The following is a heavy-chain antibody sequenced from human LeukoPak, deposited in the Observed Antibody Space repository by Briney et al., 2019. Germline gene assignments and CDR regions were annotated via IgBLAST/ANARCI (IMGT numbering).Heavy chain of an antibody. V-gene: IGHV4-61*02. CDR2: IYIGGST. CDR1: GDFITSGTYY. J-gene: IGHJ4*02. Sequence: SSETLSLTCNVSGDFITSGTYYWNWIRQPAGKGLERIGRIYIGGSTNYNPSLKSRVTISLDTSQNQFSLKLTSVTAADTAVYYCASHYGDSYFGFWGQGTLVTVSS. D-gene: IGHD4-17*01. CDR3: ASHYGDSYFGF.